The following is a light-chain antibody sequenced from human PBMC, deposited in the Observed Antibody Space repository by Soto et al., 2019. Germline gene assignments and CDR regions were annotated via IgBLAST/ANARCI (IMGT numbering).Light chain of an antibody. CDR1: QTINNY. CDR3: QQFYNYPRT. Sequence: DIQMTQSPSSLSASVGDRVTITCRASQTINNYLNWYQQKPGKAPKLLIYDASTLQTGVPSRFSGSGSGTDFTLTISYLQSEDFGTYYCQQFYNYPRTFGQGTKVDIK. CDR2: DAS. J-gene: IGKJ1*01. V-gene: IGKV1-39*01.